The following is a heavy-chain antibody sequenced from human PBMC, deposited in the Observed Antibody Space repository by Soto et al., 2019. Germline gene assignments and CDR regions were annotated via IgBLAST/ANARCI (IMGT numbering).Heavy chain of an antibody. J-gene: IGHJ4*02. V-gene: IGHV3-21*01. CDR3: ARESEDLTSNFDY. Sequence: GSLRLCCAASGVAVARYGISLFGQSPGKGLEWGSSISSTTNYIYYADSMKGRLTVSRDNAKNSVYLEMKSLSAEDTAVYYCARESEDLTSNFDYWGQGTLVTVSS. CDR1: GVAVARYG. CDR2: ISSTTNYI.